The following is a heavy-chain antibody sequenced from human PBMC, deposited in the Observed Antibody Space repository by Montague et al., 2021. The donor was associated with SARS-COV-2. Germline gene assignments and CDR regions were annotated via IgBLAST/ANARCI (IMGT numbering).Heavy chain of an antibody. CDR3: ARIAMAATFDS. CDR1: GGSISPYY. Sequence: SETLSLTCTVSGGSISPYYWNWIRQPPGKGLEWTGYIYYTGGTKYKPSLKSRVSMSVDTSKNQFSLRLTSVGAADTAVYYCARIAMAATFDSWGQGALVTVSS. V-gene: IGHV4-59*13. CDR2: IYYTGGT. D-gene: IGHD6-19*01. J-gene: IGHJ4*02.